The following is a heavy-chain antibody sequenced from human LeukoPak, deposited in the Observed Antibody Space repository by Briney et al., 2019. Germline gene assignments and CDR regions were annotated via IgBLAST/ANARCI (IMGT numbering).Heavy chain of an antibody. CDR2: VRYDGSTK. D-gene: IGHD2-15*01. CDR3: ARDECSGGSCYSSGFDAFDI. J-gene: IGHJ3*02. CDR1: GFTFSSYG. Sequence: GRSLRLSCAASGFTFSSYGMYWVRQAPGKGLEWVAVVRYDGSTKYYAGSVKGRFTISRDSSKNTLYLEMNSLRAEDTAVYYWARDECSGGSCYSSGFDAFDIWGQGTMVTVSS. V-gene: IGHV3-33*01.